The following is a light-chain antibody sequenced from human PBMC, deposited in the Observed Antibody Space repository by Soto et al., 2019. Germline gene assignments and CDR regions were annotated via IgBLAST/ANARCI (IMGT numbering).Light chain of an antibody. CDR2: EVS. V-gene: IGLV2-14*01. CDR3: SSYTSSSTLYVV. Sequence: QSVLTQPASVSGSPGQSITISCTGTSSDVGGYNYVSWYQQHPGKAPKLMIYEVSNRPSGVSNRFSGSKSGNTASLTISGLQDEDEADYYCSSYTSSSTLYVVFGGGTKLTVL. J-gene: IGLJ2*01. CDR1: SSDVGGYNY.